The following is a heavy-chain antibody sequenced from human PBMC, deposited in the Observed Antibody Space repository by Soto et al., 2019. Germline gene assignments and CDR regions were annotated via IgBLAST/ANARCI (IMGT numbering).Heavy chain of an antibody. CDR1: GFTFDDYA. Sequence: EVQLVESGGGLVQPGRSLRLSCAASGFTFDDYAMHWVRQAPGKGLERVSGISWNSGSIGYADSVKGRFTISRDNAKNSLYLQMNSLRAEDTALYYCAKDRGDSYGWIDYWGQGTLVTVSS. D-gene: IGHD5-18*01. V-gene: IGHV3-9*01. CDR2: ISWNSGSI. CDR3: AKDRGDSYGWIDY. J-gene: IGHJ4*02.